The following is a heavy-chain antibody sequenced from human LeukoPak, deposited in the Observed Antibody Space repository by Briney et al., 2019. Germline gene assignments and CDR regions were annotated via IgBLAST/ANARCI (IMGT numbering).Heavy chain of an antibody. CDR1: GYTLTELP. D-gene: IGHD4-17*01. V-gene: IGHV1-24*01. Sequence: ASVKVSCKVAGYTLTELPMHWVRQAPGKGLERMGGFDLEDGETIYAQKFQGRVTMTEDTSTDTAYMELGRLRSEDTAVYYCATTHDYGDYWRGSNWFDPWGQGTLVTVSS. CDR2: FDLEDGET. J-gene: IGHJ5*02. CDR3: ATTHDYGDYWRGSNWFDP.